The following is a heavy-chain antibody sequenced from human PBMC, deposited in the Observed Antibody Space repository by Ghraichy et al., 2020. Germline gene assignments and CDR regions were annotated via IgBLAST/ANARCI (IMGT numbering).Heavy chain of an antibody. CDR3: TTGLRPMVRGRMKLLDY. V-gene: IGHV3-15*01. D-gene: IGHD3-10*01. J-gene: IGHJ4*02. CDR2: IKSEADGGKS. CDR1: GFTFSNGG. Sequence: GGSLRLSCAASGFTFSNGGMTWFRQSPGGGLEWVGRIKSEADGGKSDYGVPGKGRFTSERDDSKNKLYLQMNNLRTEDTAISYFTTGLRPMVRGRMKLLDYWGQGTLVTVSS.